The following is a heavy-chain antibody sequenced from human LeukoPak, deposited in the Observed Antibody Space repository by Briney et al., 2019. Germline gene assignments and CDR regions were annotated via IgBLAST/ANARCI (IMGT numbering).Heavy chain of an antibody. J-gene: IGHJ4*02. V-gene: IGHV3-74*01. Sequence: GGSLRLSCAASGFTFSSYWMPWVRQAPGKVLVWVSRNNSDGSSTSYADAVKGRFTISRDNAKYTLYLHMNSLRAEDTAVYYCARDASVPVYGDPGDWGDYWGQGTMVTVSS. D-gene: IGHD4-17*01. CDR3: ARDASVPVYGDPGDWGDY. CDR2: NNSDGSST. CDR1: GFTFSSYW.